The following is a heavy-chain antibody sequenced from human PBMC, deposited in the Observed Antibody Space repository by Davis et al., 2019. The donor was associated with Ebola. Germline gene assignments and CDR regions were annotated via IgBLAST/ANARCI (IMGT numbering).Heavy chain of an antibody. J-gene: IGHJ4*02. Sequence: GSLRLSCSASGFTFSSFAMHWVRQAPGKGLECVSTISTDGTTTYYTDSVKGRFTISRDNSNNTLYLQMSSLRSEDTAVYYCVKAFGYSSGWYDCWGQGTLVTVSS. CDR3: VKAFGYSSGWYDC. V-gene: IGHV3-64D*08. CDR1: GFTFSSFA. D-gene: IGHD6-19*01. CDR2: ISTDGTTT.